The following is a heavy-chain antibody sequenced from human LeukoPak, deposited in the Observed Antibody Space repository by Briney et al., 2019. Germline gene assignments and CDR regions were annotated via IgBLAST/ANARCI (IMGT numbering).Heavy chain of an antibody. J-gene: IGHJ4*02. V-gene: IGHV1-18*01. CDR2: IAAYNGAT. Sequence: ASVKVSCKASGYPFTSYGLTWVRQTPGQGLQWMGWIAAYNGATNYAQIFQGRISMTTDTSTNTGYMELRSLTSDDAAVYYCAREDSNSENFWGQGTLVTVSS. CDR3: AREDSNSENF. D-gene: IGHD2/OR15-2a*01. CDR1: GYPFTSYG.